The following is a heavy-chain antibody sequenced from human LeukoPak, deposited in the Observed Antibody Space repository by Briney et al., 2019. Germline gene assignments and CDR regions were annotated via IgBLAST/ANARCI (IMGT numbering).Heavy chain of an antibody. CDR2: IIPIFGTA. V-gene: IGHV1-69*06. Sequence: GASVKVSCTASGGTFSSYAISWVRQAPGQGLEWMGGIIPIFGTANYAQKFQGRVTITADKSTSTAYMELSSLRSEHTAVYYCARQVVPADYYYYYGIDVWGKGTTVTVSS. CDR3: ARQVVPADYYYYYGIDV. J-gene: IGHJ6*04. D-gene: IGHD2-2*01. CDR1: GGTFSSYA.